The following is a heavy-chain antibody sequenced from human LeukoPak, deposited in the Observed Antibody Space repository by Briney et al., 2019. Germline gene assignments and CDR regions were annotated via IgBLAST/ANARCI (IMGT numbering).Heavy chain of an antibody. CDR1: GGSFSGYY. D-gene: IGHD6-13*01. Sequence: PSETLSLTCAVYGGSFSGYYWSWIRQPPGKGLEWIGEINHSGSTNYNPSLKSRVTISVDTSKNQFSLKLSSVTAADTAVYYCARDGYSSSWFPDYYYYMDVWGKGTTVTISS. CDR3: ARDGYSSSWFPDYYYYMDV. CDR2: INHSGST. J-gene: IGHJ6*03. V-gene: IGHV4-34*01.